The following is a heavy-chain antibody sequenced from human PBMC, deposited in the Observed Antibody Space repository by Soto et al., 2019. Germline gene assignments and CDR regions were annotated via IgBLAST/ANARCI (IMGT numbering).Heavy chain of an antibody. CDR2: INHSGST. D-gene: IGHD6-13*01. V-gene: IGHV4-34*01. CDR1: GGSFSGYY. J-gene: IGHJ5*02. Sequence: PSETLSLTCAVYGGSFSGYYWSWIRQPPWKGLEWIGEINHSGSTNYNPSLKSRVTISVDTSKNQFSLKLSSVTAADTAVYYCARGVGTYSSSWYRLNWFDPWGKGTLVTVSS. CDR3: ARGVGTYSSSWYRLNWFDP.